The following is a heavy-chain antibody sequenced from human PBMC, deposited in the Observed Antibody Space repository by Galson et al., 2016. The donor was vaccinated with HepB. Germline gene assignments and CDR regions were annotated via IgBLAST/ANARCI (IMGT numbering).Heavy chain of an antibody. D-gene: IGHD3-10*01. CDR1: GGSISSSSYS. V-gene: IGHV4-39*01. CDR2: IYFSGST. J-gene: IGHJ5*02. CDR3: ARLVGTMVRGVRNWFDP. Sequence: SETLSLTCNVSGGSISSSSYSWGWIRQSPGRGLEWIGSIYFSGSTYYNPSLKCRVSMSVDTSKNEFSLKLSSVTAADTAVYYCARLVGTMVRGVRNWFDPWGQGTLITVSS.